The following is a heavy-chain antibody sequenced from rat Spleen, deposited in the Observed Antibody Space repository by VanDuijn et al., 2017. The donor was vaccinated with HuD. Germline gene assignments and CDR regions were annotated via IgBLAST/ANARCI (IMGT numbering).Heavy chain of an antibody. CDR1: GFSLTNYD. Sequence: QVQLKESGPGLVQPSQTLSLTCTVSGFSLTNYDMHWVRQPPGKGLAVMGVIWNNGNTHYHSALKSRLSISRDTSKSQVFLKMNSLQTEDTAIYFCTALYYGYNWGQGVMVTVSS. D-gene: IGHD1-9*01. J-gene: IGHJ2*01. CDR2: IWNNGNT. CDR3: TALYYGYN. V-gene: IGHV2-13*01.